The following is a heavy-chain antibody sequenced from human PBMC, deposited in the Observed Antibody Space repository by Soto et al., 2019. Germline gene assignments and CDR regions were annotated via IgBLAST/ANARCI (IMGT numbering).Heavy chain of an antibody. CDR3: GRGGLYSGIES. D-gene: IGHD3-3*01. J-gene: IGHJ4*02. CDR2: IKQDGGDK. CDR1: GFTFNMYW. V-gene: IGHV3-7*01. Sequence: EVQLVESGGGLVQPGGSLRLSCAASGFTFNMYWMTWVRQAPGKGLEWVANIKQDGGDKYYVDSVKGRFTISRDNAKNSLYLQMNSLRAEDTAVYYFGRGGLYSGIESWGQGTLVTVSS.